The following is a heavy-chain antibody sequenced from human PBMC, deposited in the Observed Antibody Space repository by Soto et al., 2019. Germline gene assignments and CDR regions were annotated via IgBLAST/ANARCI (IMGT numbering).Heavy chain of an antibody. CDR1: GFTFSSYA. V-gene: IGHV3-30-3*01. CDR3: ARDGPLPTQYYDFWSGYATGYYFDY. D-gene: IGHD3-3*01. J-gene: IGHJ4*02. Sequence: GGSLRLSCAASGFTFSSYAMHWVRQAPGKGLEWVAVISYDGSNKYYADSVKGRFTISRDNSKNTLYLQMNSLRAEDTAVYYCARDGPLPTQYYDFWSGYATGYYFDYWGQGTLVTVSS. CDR2: ISYDGSNK.